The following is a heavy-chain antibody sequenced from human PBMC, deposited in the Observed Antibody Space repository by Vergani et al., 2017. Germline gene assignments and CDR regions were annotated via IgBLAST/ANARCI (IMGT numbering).Heavy chain of an antibody. Sequence: VQLLQSGGGVVQPGGSLRLSCTLSGFTLNTYGIHWVRQAPGKGLEWVSSISSSSSYIYYADSVKGRFTISRDNARNSLYLQMNSLRAEDTAVYYCARDGYGDSTFDYWGQGTLVTVSS. CDR2: ISSSSSYI. CDR1: GFTLNTYG. CDR3: ARDGYGDSTFDY. D-gene: IGHD4-17*01. J-gene: IGHJ4*02. V-gene: IGHV3-21*01.